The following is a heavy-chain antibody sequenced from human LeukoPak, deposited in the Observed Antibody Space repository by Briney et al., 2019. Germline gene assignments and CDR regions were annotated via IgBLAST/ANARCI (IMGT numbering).Heavy chain of an antibody. V-gene: IGHV4-31*03. D-gene: IGHD3-9*01. Sequence: SQTLSLSSTVSGGSISSGGYYWSWIRQHPGKGLEWIGYIYYSGSTYYNPSLKSRVTISVDTSKNQFSLKLSSVTAADTAVYYCARDSYDILTGYSRFDPWGQGTLVTVSS. CDR3: ARDSYDILTGYSRFDP. CDR1: GGSISSGGYY. CDR2: IYYSGST. J-gene: IGHJ5*02.